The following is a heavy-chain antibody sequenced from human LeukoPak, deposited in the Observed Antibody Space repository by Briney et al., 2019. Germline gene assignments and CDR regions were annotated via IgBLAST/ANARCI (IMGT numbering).Heavy chain of an antibody. J-gene: IGHJ4*02. D-gene: IGHD3-22*01. V-gene: IGHV4-4*07. CDR2: MSGSGST. Sequence: PSETLSLTCAVSGDSIRGYYWSWIRQPAEKGLEWIARMSGSGSTNYNPSLKSRVTLSVDTSKNQFSLNLNSVTAADTAVYYCARDRTYYDSTGYYYDFWGQGTLVTVSS. CDR1: GDSIRGYY. CDR3: ARDRTYYDSTGYYYDF.